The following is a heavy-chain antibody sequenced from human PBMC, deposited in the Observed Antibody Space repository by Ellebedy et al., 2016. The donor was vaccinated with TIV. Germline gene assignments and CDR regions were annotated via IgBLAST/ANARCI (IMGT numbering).Heavy chain of an antibody. V-gene: IGHV1-46*01. CDR2: INPSSGST. Sequence: AASVKVSCKASGYTFTSYYMHWVRQAPGQGLEWMGIINPSSGSTSYAQKFQGRVTMTRDTSTSTVYMELSSLRSEDTAVYYCARDRGGVGATNGFDYWGQGTLVTVSS. CDR3: ARDRGGVGATNGFDY. CDR1: GYTFTSYY. J-gene: IGHJ4*02. D-gene: IGHD1-26*01.